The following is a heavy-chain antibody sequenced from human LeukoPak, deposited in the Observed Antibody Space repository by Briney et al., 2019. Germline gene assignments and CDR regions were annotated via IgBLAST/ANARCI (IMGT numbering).Heavy chain of an antibody. V-gene: IGHV4-59*01. J-gene: IGHJ3*02. CDR3: ASPFYGSRWYDAFDI. CDR1: GGSISSYY. Sequence: PSETLSLTCTVSGGSISSYYWSGIRQPPGKGLEWIGYIYYSGSTNYNPSLKSRVTISVDTSKNQFSLKLSSVTAADTAVYYCASPFYGSRWYDAFDIWGQGTMVTVSS. CDR2: IYYSGST. D-gene: IGHD6-13*01.